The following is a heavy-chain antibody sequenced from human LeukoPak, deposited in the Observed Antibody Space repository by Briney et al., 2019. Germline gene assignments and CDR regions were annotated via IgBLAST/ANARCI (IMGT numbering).Heavy chain of an antibody. J-gene: IGHJ3*02. CDR3: ARDFYYDSSGYYYPDAFDI. V-gene: IGHV1-69*01. CDR1: GGTFSSYA. D-gene: IGHD3-22*01. CDR2: IIPIFGTA. Sequence: SVKVSCKASGGTFSSYAISWVRQAPGQGLEWMGGIIPIFGTANYAQKFQGRVTITADESTSTAYMELSSLRSEDTAVYYCARDFYYDSSGYYYPDAFDIWGQGTMVTVSS.